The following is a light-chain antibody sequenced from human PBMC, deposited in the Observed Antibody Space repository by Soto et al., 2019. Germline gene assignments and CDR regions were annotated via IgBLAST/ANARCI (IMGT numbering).Light chain of an antibody. V-gene: IGKV3-20*01. Sequence: EIVLTQSPGTLSLSPGERATLSYRASQSVSSSYLAWYQQKPGRAPRLLIYGASSWATAFPDRFTGSGSGTDFTLTISRLEPEDFAVYYCQQYLDWPRTFGQGTKVEIK. CDR2: GAS. J-gene: IGKJ1*01. CDR1: QSVSSSY. CDR3: QQYLDWPRT.